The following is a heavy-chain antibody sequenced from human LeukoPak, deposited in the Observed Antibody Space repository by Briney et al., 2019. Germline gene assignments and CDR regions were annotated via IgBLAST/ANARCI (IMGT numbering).Heavy chain of an antibody. J-gene: IGHJ4*02. Sequence: ASVRLSCAASGYTFTGYYMHWVRQAPGQGLEWVGCITPNSGGTYYAHNFQGRVTMTRDTSISTAYMELSRLRSDDTAVYYCARVREQQPKLNTEYYIDYSGQGTPVTVSS. CDR1: GYTFTGYY. CDR2: ITPNSGGT. CDR3: ARVREQQPKLNTEYYIDY. V-gene: IGHV1-2*02. D-gene: IGHD6-13*01.